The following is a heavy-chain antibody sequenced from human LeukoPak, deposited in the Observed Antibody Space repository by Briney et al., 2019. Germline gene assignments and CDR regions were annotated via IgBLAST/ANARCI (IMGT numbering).Heavy chain of an antibody. V-gene: IGHV3-30*18. J-gene: IGHJ4*02. Sequence: GGSLRLSCAASGFTFSSYGMHWVRQAPGKGLEWVAVISYDGSNKYYADSVKGRFTISRDNSKNTLYLQINSLRAEDTAVYYCAKDRSSGDFDYWGQGTLVTVSS. D-gene: IGHD6-25*01. CDR1: GFTFSSYG. CDR3: AKDRSSGDFDY. CDR2: ISYDGSNK.